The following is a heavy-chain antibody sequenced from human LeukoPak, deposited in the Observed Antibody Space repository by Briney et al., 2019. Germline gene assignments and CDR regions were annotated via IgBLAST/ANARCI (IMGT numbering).Heavy chain of an antibody. CDR1: GFTFDNYA. Sequence: GGSLRLSCAASGFTFDNYAMHWVRQAPGKGLEWLSIISWNSGYIGYADSVKGRFTISRDNAEKSLDLQMNSLRAEDTAFYYCAKVRGTYSSGYFFDYWGQGTLVTVSS. D-gene: IGHD6-19*01. J-gene: IGHJ4*02. CDR3: AKVRGTYSSGYFFDY. V-gene: IGHV3-9*01. CDR2: ISWNSGYI.